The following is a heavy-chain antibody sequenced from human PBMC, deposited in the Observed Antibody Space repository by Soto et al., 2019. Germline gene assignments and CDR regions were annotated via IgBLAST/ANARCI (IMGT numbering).Heavy chain of an antibody. Sequence: GGSLRLSCAASGFTFSSYWMSWVRQAPGKGLEWVANIKQDGSEKYYVDSVKGRFTISRDNAKNSLYLRMNSLRAEDTAVYYCARPRGYSSSWFDYWGQGTLVTVSS. CDR2: IKQDGSEK. D-gene: IGHD6-13*01. J-gene: IGHJ4*02. V-gene: IGHV3-7*03. CDR3: ARPRGYSSSWFDY. CDR1: GFTFSSYW.